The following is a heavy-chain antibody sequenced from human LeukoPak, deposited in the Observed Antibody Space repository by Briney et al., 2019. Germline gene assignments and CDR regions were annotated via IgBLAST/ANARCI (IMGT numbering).Heavy chain of an antibody. CDR1: GFTFSSYA. J-gene: IGHJ3*02. CDR3: AKEGGYCSSTSCGAFDI. D-gene: IGHD2-2*01. V-gene: IGHV3-23*01. Sequence: PGGSRRLSCAASGFTFSSYAMSWVRQAPGKGLEWVSDISGSGALSYYADSVKGRFTISRDNSKNTLYLQMNSLRAEDTAVYYCAKEGGYCSSTSCGAFDIWGQGTMVTVSS. CDR2: ISGSGALS.